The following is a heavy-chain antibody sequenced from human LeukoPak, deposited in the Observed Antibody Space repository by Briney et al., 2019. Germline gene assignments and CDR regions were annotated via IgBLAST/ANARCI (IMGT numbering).Heavy chain of an antibody. D-gene: IGHD2-21*01. CDR3: ARGVMAARLYYFDY. CDR1: GFIFTTSG. Sequence: PGGSLRLSCAASGFIFTTSGMNWVRQAPGKGLEWVSGITGSGDYTYYIDSVQGRFTISRDNSKNMLFLQMNSVRAEDTAVYYCARGVMAARLYYFDYWGRGILVTVSS. V-gene: IGHV3-23*01. J-gene: IGHJ4*02. CDR2: ITGSGDYT.